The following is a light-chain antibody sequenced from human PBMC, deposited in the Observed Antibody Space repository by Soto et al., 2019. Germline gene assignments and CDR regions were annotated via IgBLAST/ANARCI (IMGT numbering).Light chain of an antibody. CDR2: DAS. CDR1: QSIGRW. V-gene: IGKV1-5*01. J-gene: IGKJ2*01. Sequence: IQMTQSPSTLSASPGDRVTITCRASQSIGRWLAWYQQKPGKAPKSLIYDASNWESGVPARFSGSGSGTDFILTISSLQPDDFAIYYCQQYSGYLYTFGQGTKLEIK. CDR3: QQYSGYLYT.